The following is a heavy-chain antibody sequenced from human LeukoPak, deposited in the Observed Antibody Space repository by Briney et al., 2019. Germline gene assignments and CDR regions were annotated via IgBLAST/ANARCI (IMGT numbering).Heavy chain of an antibody. D-gene: IGHD6-13*01. Sequence: ASVKVSCKASGYTFTGYYMHWVRQAPGQWLEWMGWINPNSGGTNYAQKFQGRVTMTRDTSISTAYMELSRLRSDDTAVYYCARYYSSSRSFDYWGQGTLVTVSS. CDR1: GYTFTGYY. J-gene: IGHJ4*02. V-gene: IGHV1-2*02. CDR2: INPNSGGT. CDR3: ARYYSSSRSFDY.